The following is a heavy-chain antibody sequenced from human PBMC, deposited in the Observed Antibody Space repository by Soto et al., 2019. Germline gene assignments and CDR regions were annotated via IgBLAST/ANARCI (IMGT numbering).Heavy chain of an antibody. CDR3: GAGQYFFDY. J-gene: IGHJ4*02. Sequence: GGSLRLSCAASGFTFSSYGMHWVRQAPGKGLEWVAVISYDGSNKYYADSVKDRFTISRDNSKKTLYLQMNSLRADDTAVYYYGAGQYFFDYCGQGPLATVP. V-gene: IGHV3-30*03. CDR2: ISYDGSNK. CDR1: GFTFSSYG. D-gene: IGHD6-19*01.